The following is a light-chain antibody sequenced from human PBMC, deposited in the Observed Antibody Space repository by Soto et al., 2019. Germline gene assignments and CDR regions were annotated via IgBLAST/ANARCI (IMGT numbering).Light chain of an antibody. Sequence: DIQMTQSHSSLSAFVGDIVTIPFRASQSISSYLNWYQQKPGKAPKLLIYAASSLQSGVPSRFSGSGSGTDFTLTISSLHPEDFATYYCQQSYSTPITFGQGTRLEIK. J-gene: IGKJ5*01. CDR1: QSISSY. CDR3: QQSYSTPIT. CDR2: AAS. V-gene: IGKV1-39*01.